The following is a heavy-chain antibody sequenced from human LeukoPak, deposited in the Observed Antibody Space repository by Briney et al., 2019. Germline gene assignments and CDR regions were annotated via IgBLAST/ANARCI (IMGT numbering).Heavy chain of an antibody. Sequence: PGRSLRLSCAASGFTFSSYGMHWVRQAPGKGLEWVAVIWYDGSNKYYADSVKGRFTISRDNSKNTLYLQMNSLRAEDTAVYYCAKNGVWSGYYPYYYYYMDVWGKGTRVTVSS. CDR2: IWYDGSNK. CDR3: AKNGVWSGYYPYYYYYMDV. J-gene: IGHJ6*03. CDR1: GFTFSSYG. V-gene: IGHV3-33*06. D-gene: IGHD3-3*01.